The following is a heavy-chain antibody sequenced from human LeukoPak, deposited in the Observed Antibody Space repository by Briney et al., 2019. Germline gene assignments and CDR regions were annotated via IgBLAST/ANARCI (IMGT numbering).Heavy chain of an antibody. Sequence: NPGGSLRLSCAASGFTFSSYAMTWVRQAPGKGLEWVSTISGSGDNTFYADSVKGRFTISRDNSMHTLYLQMNSLRAEDTAIYYCAKDFTQSGGYYMDVWGKGTTVTVSS. CDR3: AKDFTQSGGYYMDV. CDR1: GFTFSSYA. D-gene: IGHD4-23*01. V-gene: IGHV3-23*01. J-gene: IGHJ6*03. CDR2: ISGSGDNT.